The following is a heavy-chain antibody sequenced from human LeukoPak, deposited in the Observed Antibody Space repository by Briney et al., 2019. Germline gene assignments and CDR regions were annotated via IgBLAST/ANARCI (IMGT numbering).Heavy chain of an antibody. V-gene: IGHV3-53*04. CDR2: IYSGGST. CDR3: ARDGGGYYDSSGYDY. Sequence: GSLRLSCAASGFTFSDYYMSWIRQAPGKGLEWVSVIYSGGSTYYADSVKGRFTISRHNSKNTLYLQMNSLRAEDTAVYYCARDGGGYYDSSGYDYWGQGTLVTVSS. J-gene: IGHJ4*02. D-gene: IGHD3-22*01. CDR1: GFTFSDYY.